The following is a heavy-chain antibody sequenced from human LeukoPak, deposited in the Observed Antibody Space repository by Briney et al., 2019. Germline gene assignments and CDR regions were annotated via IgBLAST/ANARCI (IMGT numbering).Heavy chain of an antibody. D-gene: IGHD1-26*01. CDR2: IYYSGST. J-gene: IGHJ6*03. CDR3: ARGEVGAQGYYYYYYMDD. CDR1: GGSISSYY. V-gene: IGHV4-59*01. Sequence: SETLSLTCTVSGGSISSYYWSWIWQPPGKGLEWIGYIYYSGSTNYNPSFKSRATISIDKPKNQFSLKLSSLTVGDPAVYSCARGEVGAQGYYYYYYMDDWGKGTTVTVSS.